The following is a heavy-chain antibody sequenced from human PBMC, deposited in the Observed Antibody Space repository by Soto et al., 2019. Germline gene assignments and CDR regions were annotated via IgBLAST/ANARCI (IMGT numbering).Heavy chain of an antibody. Sequence: ASVKVSCKACGYTFTSYGISWVRQAPGQGLEWMGWISAYNGNTNYAQKLQGRVTMTTDTSTSTAYMELRSLRSDDTAVYYCARDLDYQPLPNTVAFDYWGQGTLVTVSS. CDR2: ISAYNGNT. CDR3: ARDLDYQPLPNTVAFDY. CDR1: GYTFTSYG. V-gene: IGHV1-18*01. J-gene: IGHJ4*02. D-gene: IGHD2-2*01.